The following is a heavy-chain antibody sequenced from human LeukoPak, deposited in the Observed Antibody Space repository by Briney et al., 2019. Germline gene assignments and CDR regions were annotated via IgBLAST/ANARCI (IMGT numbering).Heavy chain of an antibody. V-gene: IGHV4-59*01. CDR1: GGSMSPYR. Sequence: SETLSLTCTVSGGSMSPYRWGWIRQPPGKGLEWTGYIYYSGSTNYNPSLNSRVAISVDTSKNQFSLRLSSVTAADTAIYYCARAVSGRFDYWGQGTLVTVSS. J-gene: IGHJ4*02. D-gene: IGHD6-19*01. CDR2: IYYSGST. CDR3: ARAVSGRFDY.